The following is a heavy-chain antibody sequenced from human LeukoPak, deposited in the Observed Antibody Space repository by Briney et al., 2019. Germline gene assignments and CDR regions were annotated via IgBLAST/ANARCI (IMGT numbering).Heavy chain of an antibody. D-gene: IGHD6-13*01. J-gene: IGHJ4*02. V-gene: IGHV4-39*01. Sequence: SETLSLTCTVSGGSISSSNHYCDWIRQPPGKGLEWIGSVHYTGSAYYNPSLKSRVTISVDTSKNQFSLKLNSVTAADTAVFYCARHGGATAGRSFDYWGQGALVTVSS. CDR1: GGSISSSNHY. CDR3: ARHGGATAGRSFDY. CDR2: VHYTGSA.